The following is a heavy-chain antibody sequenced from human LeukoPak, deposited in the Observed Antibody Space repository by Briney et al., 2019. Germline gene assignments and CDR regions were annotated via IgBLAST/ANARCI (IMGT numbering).Heavy chain of an antibody. Sequence: SETLSLTCTVSGGSISSSSYYWGWIRQPPGKGLEWIGEINHSGSTNYNPSLKSRVTISVDTSKNQFSLKLSSVTAADTAVYYCARREDSYGNHDAFDIWGQGTMVTVSS. J-gene: IGHJ3*02. D-gene: IGHD5-18*01. V-gene: IGHV4-39*07. CDR3: ARREDSYGNHDAFDI. CDR1: GGSISSSSYY. CDR2: INHSGST.